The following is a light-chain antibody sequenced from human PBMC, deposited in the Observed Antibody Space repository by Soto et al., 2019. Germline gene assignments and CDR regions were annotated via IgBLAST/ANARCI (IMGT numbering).Light chain of an antibody. CDR3: QHYDASQWT. J-gene: IGKJ1*01. CDR1: QSLDSRY. Sequence: EIGLTQSPGTLSWSAGERATLSWRASQSLDSRYFSWYQQIPGQAPRLLMYGTSSRATGIPDRFSGSGYGTDVNLTISRLETEDFAVYYCQHYDASQWTFGQGTKVDIK. CDR2: GTS. V-gene: IGKV3-20*01.